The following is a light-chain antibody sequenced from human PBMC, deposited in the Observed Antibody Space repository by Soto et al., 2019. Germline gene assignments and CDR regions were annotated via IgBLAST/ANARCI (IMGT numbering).Light chain of an antibody. CDR1: RSDVGNYNY. J-gene: IGLJ2*01. Sequence: QSALTQPASVSGSPGQSITISCTGTRSDVGNYNYVSWYQQHPGRAPKLIIYDVTTRPSGVSNRFSGSKSGNTASLTISGLQAEDEADYYCSSYTTITTQVFGGGTKLTVL. V-gene: IGLV2-14*01. CDR2: DVT. CDR3: SSYTTITTQV.